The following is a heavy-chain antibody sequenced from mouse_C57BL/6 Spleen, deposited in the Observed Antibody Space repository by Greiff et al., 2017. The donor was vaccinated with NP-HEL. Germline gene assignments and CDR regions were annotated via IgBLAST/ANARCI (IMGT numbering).Heavy chain of an antibody. V-gene: IGHV1-69*01. CDR3: ASQLTGTFAY. J-gene: IGHJ3*01. Sequence: VQLQQPGAELVMPGASVKLSCKASGYTFTSYWKHWVKQRPGQGLEWIGEIDPSDSYTNYNQKFKGKSTLTVDKSSSTAYMQLSSLTSEDSAVYYCASQLTGTFAYWGQGTLVTVSA. D-gene: IGHD4-1*01. CDR1: GYTFTSYW. CDR2: IDPSDSYT.